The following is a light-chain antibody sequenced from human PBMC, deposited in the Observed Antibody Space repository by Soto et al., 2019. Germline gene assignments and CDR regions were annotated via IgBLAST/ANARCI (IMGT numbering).Light chain of an antibody. J-gene: IGKJ1*01. CDR1: QSISEF. CDR2: DAS. Sequence: DIQRTQSPYSLSASVGDRVTITCRASQSISEFLNWYQQKPGKAPKLXXYDASSLQNGVPSRFSGSGSGTDLSLTISSLQPEDFATYACQQSYSTPTWTFGQGTKVDIK. V-gene: IGKV1-39*01. CDR3: QQSYSTPTWT.